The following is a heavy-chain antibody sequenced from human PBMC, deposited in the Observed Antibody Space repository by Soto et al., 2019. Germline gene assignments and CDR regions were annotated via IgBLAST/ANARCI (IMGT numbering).Heavy chain of an antibody. CDR1: GYTFTSYD. CDR2: MNPNSGNT. Sequence: QVQLVQSGAEVKKPGASVKVSCKASGYTFTSYDINWVRQATGQGLEWMGWMNPNSGNTGYAQKFQGRVTMTRNTSISTAYRERGSLRSEDTAVYYCLRERAHYGMDVWGQGTTVTVSS. V-gene: IGHV1-8*01. J-gene: IGHJ6*02. CDR3: LRERAHYGMDV.